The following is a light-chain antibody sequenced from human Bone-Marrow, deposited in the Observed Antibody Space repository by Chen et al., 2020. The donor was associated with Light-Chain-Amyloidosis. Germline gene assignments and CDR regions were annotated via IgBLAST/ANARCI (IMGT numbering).Light chain of an antibody. CDR3: QSADSSGTYEVI. J-gene: IGLJ2*01. CDR1: DLPTQY. CDR2: RDT. Sequence: SYDLTQPPSVSVSPGQTSRITCSGDDLPTQYAYWYQQKPGQAPVLVIHRDTEMPSGISERFSGSSSGTTATLTISGVKAEDEAYYHCQSADSSGTYEVIFGGGTKLTVL. V-gene: IGLV3-25*03.